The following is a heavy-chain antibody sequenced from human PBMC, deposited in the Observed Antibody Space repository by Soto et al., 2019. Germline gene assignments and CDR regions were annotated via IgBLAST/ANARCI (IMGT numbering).Heavy chain of an antibody. Sequence: GGSLRLSCAASGFTFSSYWMSWVRQAPGKGLEWVANIKQGGSEKYYGDSGKGRFTISRDNAKNSLYLQMNSLRAEDTAVYYCARDEIQQLSGYYYHYYMDVWGKGTTVTVSS. CDR2: IKQGGSEK. V-gene: IGHV3-7*01. CDR1: GFTFSSYW. J-gene: IGHJ6*03. D-gene: IGHD6-13*01. CDR3: ARDEIQQLSGYYYHYYMDV.